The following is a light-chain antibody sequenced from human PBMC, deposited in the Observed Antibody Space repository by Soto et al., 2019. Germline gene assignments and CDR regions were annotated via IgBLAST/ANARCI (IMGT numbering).Light chain of an antibody. CDR1: SSNIGAGYD. J-gene: IGLJ1*01. CDR2: GNS. V-gene: IGLV1-40*01. Sequence: QSALTQPPSVSGAPGQRVTISCTGSSSNIGAGYDVHWYQQLPGTAPKLLIYGNSNRPSGVPDRFSGSKSGTSASLAITGLQAEYEADYYCQSYDSSLSGLYVFGTGTNVTVL. CDR3: QSYDSSLSGLYV.